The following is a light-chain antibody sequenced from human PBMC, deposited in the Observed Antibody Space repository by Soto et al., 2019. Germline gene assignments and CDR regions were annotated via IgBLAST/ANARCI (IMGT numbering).Light chain of an antibody. CDR3: CSYAGSSTSVV. J-gene: IGLJ2*01. V-gene: IGLV2-23*01. CDR1: SSDVGSYNL. Sequence: QSALTQPAAVSGSPGQSITISCTGTSSDVGSYNLVSWYQQHPGKAPKLMIYEGSKRPSGVSNRFSGSKSGHTASLTISGIQAEDEADYYCCSYAGSSTSVVFGGGTKLTVL. CDR2: EGS.